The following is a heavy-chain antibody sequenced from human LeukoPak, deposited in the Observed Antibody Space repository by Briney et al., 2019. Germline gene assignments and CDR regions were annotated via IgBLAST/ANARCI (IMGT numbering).Heavy chain of an antibody. CDR2: ISSSSSTI. CDR3: AKAARYGSGFYSSDY. CDR1: DGSFSGYY. D-gene: IGHD3-22*01. V-gene: IGHV3-11*04. J-gene: IGHJ4*02. Sequence: LSLTCAVYDGSFSGYYLSWIRQAPAKGREGVAYISSSSSTIHYAASVKSRFTISRDNSTITLYLQMNSLRAEDTAVYYCAKAARYGSGFYSSDYSGQGTLVTVSS.